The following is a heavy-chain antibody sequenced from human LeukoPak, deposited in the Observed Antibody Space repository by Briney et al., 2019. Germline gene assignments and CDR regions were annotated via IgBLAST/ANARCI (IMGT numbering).Heavy chain of an antibody. J-gene: IGHJ6*03. CDR1: GFTFSSYS. D-gene: IGHD3-22*01. Sequence: GGSLRLSCAASGFTFSSYSMNWVRQAPGKGLEWVSYISSSSSTIYYADSVKGRFTISRDNAKNSLYLQMNSLRAEDTAVYYCAREWDSSGYYWDYYYYYYMDVWGKGTTVTVSS. CDR3: AREWDSSGYYWDYYYYYYMDV. CDR2: ISSSSSTI. V-gene: IGHV3-48*01.